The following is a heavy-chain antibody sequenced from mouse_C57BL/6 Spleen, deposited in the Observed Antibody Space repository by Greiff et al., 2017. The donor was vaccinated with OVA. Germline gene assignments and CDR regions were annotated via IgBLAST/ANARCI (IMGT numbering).Heavy chain of an antibody. V-gene: IGHV1-42*01. CDR3: ARLDSSGPYYFDY. CDR2: INPRTGGT. Sequence: EVHLVESGPELVKPGASVKISCKASGYSFTGYYMNWVKQSPEKSLEWIGEINPRTGGTNYNQKFKAKATLTVDNSYSTASMQLKSLTSEDTAVYYCARLDSSGPYYFDYWGQGTTLTVSS. D-gene: IGHD3-2*02. J-gene: IGHJ2*01. CDR1: GYSFTGYY.